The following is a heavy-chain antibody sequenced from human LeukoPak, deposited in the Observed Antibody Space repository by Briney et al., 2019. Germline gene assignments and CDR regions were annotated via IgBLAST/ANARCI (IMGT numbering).Heavy chain of an antibody. CDR1: GFTVSSNY. Sequence: PGGSLRLSRAASGFTVSSNYMTWVRQAPGKGLEWVSVIYTGGNTDYADSVKGRFTISRDNSKNTLYLQMNSLRAEDTAVYYCARGRPPYYFDYWGQGTLVTVSS. J-gene: IGHJ4*02. D-gene: IGHD1-26*01. V-gene: IGHV3-66*02. CDR2: IYTGGNT. CDR3: ARGRPPYYFDY.